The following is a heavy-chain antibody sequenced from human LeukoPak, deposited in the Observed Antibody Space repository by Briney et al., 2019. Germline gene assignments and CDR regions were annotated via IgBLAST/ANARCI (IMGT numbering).Heavy chain of an antibody. CDR1: GFTFSDYY. D-gene: IGHD3-16*01. J-gene: IGHJ5*02. Sequence: GGSLRLSCAASGFTFSDYYMNWIRQAPGKGLEWVSYISSSGTTIYYADSVKGRFTFSRDNAKNSLYLQVNSLRVEDTAVYYCARGDLVRSFDPWGQGTLVTVSS. CDR2: ISSSGTTI. CDR3: ARGDLVRSFDP. V-gene: IGHV3-11*01.